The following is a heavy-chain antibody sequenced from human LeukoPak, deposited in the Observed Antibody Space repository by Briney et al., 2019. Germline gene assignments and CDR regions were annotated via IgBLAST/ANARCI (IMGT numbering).Heavy chain of an antibody. CDR1: GGPISSYY. V-gene: IGHV4-4*07. Sequence: NTSETLSLTCTVSGGPISSYYWSWIRQPAGKGLEWIGRIYTSGTTNYNPSLKSRVTMSVDTSKNQVSLNLTSVTAADTAVYYCARLTFIGGRALRGDAFDIWGQGTMVAVSS. CDR3: ARLTFIGGRALRGDAFDI. J-gene: IGHJ3*02. D-gene: IGHD2-15*01. CDR2: IYTSGTT.